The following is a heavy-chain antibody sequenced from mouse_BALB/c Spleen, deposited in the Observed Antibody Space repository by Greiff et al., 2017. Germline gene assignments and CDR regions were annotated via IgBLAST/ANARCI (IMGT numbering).Heavy chain of an antibody. Sequence: EVQVVESGGGLVQPGGSRKLSCAASGFTFSSFGMHWVRQAPEQGLEWVAYISSGSSTIYYADTVKGRFTISRDNPKNTLFLQMTRLRSEDTAMYYCARSEGITTWCAYWGQGTLVTVSA. J-gene: IGHJ3*01. V-gene: IGHV5-17*02. CDR1: GFTFSSFG. D-gene: IGHD2-4*01. CDR3: ARSEGITTWCAY. CDR2: ISSGSSTI.